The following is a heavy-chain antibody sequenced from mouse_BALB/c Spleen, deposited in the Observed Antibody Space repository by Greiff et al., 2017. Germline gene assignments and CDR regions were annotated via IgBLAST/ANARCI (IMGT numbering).Heavy chain of an antibody. CDR3: ARDGNLPLDY. CDR1: GYAFSSSW. CDR2: IYPGDGDT. D-gene: IGHD2-1*01. V-gene: IGHV1-82*01. Sequence: VKLMESGPELVKPGASVKISCKASGYAFSSSWMNWVKQRPGQGLEWIGRIYPGDGDTNYNGKFKGKATLTADKSSSTAYMQLSSLTSVDSAVYFCARDGNLPLDYWGQGTTLTVSS. J-gene: IGHJ2*01.